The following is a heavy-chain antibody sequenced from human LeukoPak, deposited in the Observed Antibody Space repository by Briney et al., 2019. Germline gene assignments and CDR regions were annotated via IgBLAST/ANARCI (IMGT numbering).Heavy chain of an antibody. J-gene: IGHJ4*02. CDR3: ARDLEVATIEGYFDY. Sequence: GASVKVSCKASGYTFTGYYMHWVRQAPGQGLEWMGWINPNSGGTNYAQKFQGRVTMTRDTSISTAYMELSRLRSDDTAVYYCARDLEVATIEGYFDYWGQGTLVTVSS. V-gene: IGHV1-2*02. CDR2: INPNSGGT. CDR1: GYTFTGYY. D-gene: IGHD5-12*01.